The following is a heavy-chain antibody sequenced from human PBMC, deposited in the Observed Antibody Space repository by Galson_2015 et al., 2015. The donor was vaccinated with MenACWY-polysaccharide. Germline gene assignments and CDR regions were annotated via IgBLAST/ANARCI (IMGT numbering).Heavy chain of an antibody. J-gene: IGHJ6*02. CDR1: GFTFSSYA. D-gene: IGHD2-2*01. Sequence: SLRLSCAASGFTFSSYAMSWVRQAPGKGLEWVAAISGSGGTTYYADSVKGRFTISRDNSKNMVYLQMNSLRAEDTAVYYSLVEPGGNYRAMDVWGQGTTVTVSS. CDR3: LVEPGGNYRAMDV. CDR2: ISGSGGTT. V-gene: IGHV3-23*01.